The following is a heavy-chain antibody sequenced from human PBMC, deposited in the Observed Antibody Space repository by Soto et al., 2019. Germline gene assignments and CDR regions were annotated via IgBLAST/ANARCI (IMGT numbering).Heavy chain of an antibody. V-gene: IGHV1-69*13. CDR1: GGTFSSYA. CDR3: ARDRTTVVTLDY. Sequence: SVKVSCKASGGTFSSYAISWVRQAPGQGLEWMGGIIPIFGTANYAQKFQGRVTITADESTSTAYMELSSLRSEDTAVYYCARDRTTVVTLDYWGQGTQVTVSS. CDR2: IIPIFGTA. J-gene: IGHJ4*02. D-gene: IGHD4-17*01.